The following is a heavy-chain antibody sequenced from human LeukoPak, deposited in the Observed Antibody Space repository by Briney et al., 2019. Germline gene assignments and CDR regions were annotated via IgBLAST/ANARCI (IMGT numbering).Heavy chain of an antibody. V-gene: IGHV4-59*08. J-gene: IGHJ3*02. CDR1: GGSISSYY. CDR2: IYYSGST. CDR3: ARHFDDAFDI. Sequence: SETLSLTCTVSGGSISSYYWSWIRQPPGKGLEWIGYIYYSGSTNYNPSLKSRVTISVDTPKNQFSLKLSSVTAADTAVYYCARHFDDAFDIWGQGTMVTVSS.